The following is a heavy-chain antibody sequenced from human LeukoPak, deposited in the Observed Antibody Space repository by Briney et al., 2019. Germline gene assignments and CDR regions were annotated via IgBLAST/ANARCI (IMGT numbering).Heavy chain of an antibody. CDR2: IYYIGST. Sequence: PSETLSLTCTVSGYSISSGYYWGWIRQPPGKGLEWIGSIYYIGSTHYNPSLKRRVTISVDTSKNQFSLKLNSVTAADTALYFCARDDTYFYDSSGHGFDFWGQGTLVTVSS. CDR1: GYSISSGYY. CDR3: ARDDTYFYDSSGHGFDF. D-gene: IGHD3-22*01. V-gene: IGHV4-38-2*02. J-gene: IGHJ4*02.